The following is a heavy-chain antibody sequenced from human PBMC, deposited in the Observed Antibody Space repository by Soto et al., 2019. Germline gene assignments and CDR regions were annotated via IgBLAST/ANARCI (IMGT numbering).Heavy chain of an antibody. J-gene: IGHJ5*02. Sequence: ASETLSLTCTVSGGSISSGGYYWSWIRQHPGNGLEWIGYIYYSGSTYYNPSLKSRVTISVDTSKNQFSLKLSSVTAADTAVYYCARFHMLVRGYNWFDPWGQGTLVTVSS. CDR1: GGSISSGGYY. CDR3: ARFHMLVRGYNWFDP. D-gene: IGHD3-22*01. V-gene: IGHV4-31*03. CDR2: IYYSGST.